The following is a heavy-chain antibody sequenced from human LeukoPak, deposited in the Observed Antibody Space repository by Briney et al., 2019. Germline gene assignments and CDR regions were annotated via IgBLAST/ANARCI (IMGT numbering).Heavy chain of an antibody. Sequence: SETLSLTCTVSGGSISNYYWTWIRQPPGKGLEWIGYIYYSGSTNYNPSLKSRITISVDTSKNQLSLTLSSVTAADTAVYYCARLSKQLTAGDPFDIWGQGTMVTFSS. D-gene: IGHD6-13*01. CDR1: GGSISNYY. V-gene: IGHV4-59*08. CDR3: ARLSKQLTAGDPFDI. J-gene: IGHJ3*02. CDR2: IYYSGST.